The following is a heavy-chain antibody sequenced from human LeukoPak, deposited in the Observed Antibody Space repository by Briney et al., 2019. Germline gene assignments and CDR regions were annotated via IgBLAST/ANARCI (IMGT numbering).Heavy chain of an antibody. J-gene: IGHJ6*03. Sequence: GGSLRLSCVASGFTFSSYAMSWVRQAPGKGLEWVSDISGSGGSTYYADSVKGRFTISRDNSKNTLYLQMHSPGAEDTAVYYCAKEESKDSGWDPSYYYYYMDVWGKGTTVTISS. V-gene: IGHV3-23*01. D-gene: IGHD6-19*01. CDR1: GFTFSSYA. CDR3: AKEESKDSGWDPSYYYYYMDV. CDR2: ISGSGGST.